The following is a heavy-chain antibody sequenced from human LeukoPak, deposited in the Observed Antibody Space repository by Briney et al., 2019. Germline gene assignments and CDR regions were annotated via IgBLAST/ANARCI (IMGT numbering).Heavy chain of an antibody. Sequence: ASVKVSCKVSGYTLTELSMHWVRQAPGKGLEWMGGFDPEDGETNYAQKFQGRVTMTEDTSTDTAYMELSSLRSEDTAVYYCATDLGPCGGDCYSGFPFDYWGQGTLVTVSS. CDR3: ATDLGPCGGDCYSGFPFDY. J-gene: IGHJ4*02. D-gene: IGHD2-21*02. CDR1: GYTLTELS. CDR2: FDPEDGET. V-gene: IGHV1-24*01.